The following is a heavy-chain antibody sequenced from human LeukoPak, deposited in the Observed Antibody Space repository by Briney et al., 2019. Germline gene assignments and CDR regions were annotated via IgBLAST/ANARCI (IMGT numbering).Heavy chain of an antibody. CDR3: TRPGSYSTDDAFDI. CDR1: GFNFSGSP. CDR2: IRSKGNNYPT. J-gene: IGHJ3*02. D-gene: IGHD1-26*01. Sequence: GGPLRLSCAASGFNFSGSPVHWVRQASGKGLEWVGHIRSKGNNYPTAYSASAKDKFTISRDDQKKTTTRQINRLKTGDTARFYCTRPGSYSTDDAFDIWGQGTMVTVYS. V-gene: IGHV3-73*01.